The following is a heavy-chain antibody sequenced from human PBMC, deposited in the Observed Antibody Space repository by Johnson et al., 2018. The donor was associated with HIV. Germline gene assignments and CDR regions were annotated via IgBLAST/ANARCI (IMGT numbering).Heavy chain of an antibody. CDR2: INSDGSST. CDR1: GFTFSSYW. CDR3: ANPTGSDAFDI. J-gene: IGHJ3*02. V-gene: IGHV3-74*02. D-gene: IGHD1-1*01. Sequence: VHLVESGGGLVQPGGSLRLSCAASGFTFSSYWMHWVRQAPGKGLVWVSRINSDGSSTSYADSVKGRFTISRDNAKNTLYLQMNSLRAEDTAVYYCANPTGSDAFDIWGQGTMVTVYS.